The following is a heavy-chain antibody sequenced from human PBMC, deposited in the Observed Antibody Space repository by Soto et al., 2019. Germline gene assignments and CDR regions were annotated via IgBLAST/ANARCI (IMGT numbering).Heavy chain of an antibody. CDR1: GFTFSSYG. CDR3: AKRTGYSRSWFYGMDV. J-gene: IGHJ6*02. D-gene: IGHD6-13*01. V-gene: IGHV3-30*18. Sequence: GGSLRLSCAASGFTFSSYGMHWVRQAPGKGLEWVAVISYDGSNKYYADSVKGRFTISRDNSKNTLYLQMNSLRAEDTAVYYCAKRTGYSRSWFYGMDVWGQGTTVTVSS. CDR2: ISYDGSNK.